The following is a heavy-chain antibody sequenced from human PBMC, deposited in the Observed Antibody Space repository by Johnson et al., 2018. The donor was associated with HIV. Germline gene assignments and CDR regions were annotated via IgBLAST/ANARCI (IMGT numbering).Heavy chain of an antibody. CDR1: GFTFSNYG. CDR2: ISYDGSNK. D-gene: IGHD3-22*01. Sequence: QVQLVESGGGVVQPGRSLRLSCVASGFTFSNYGMHWVRQAPGKGLEWVAVISYDGSNKYFADSVKGRFTISRDNSKNTLHLQMNSLRAEDTAVYYCAKGTHYSDSSGYWSNDAFDIWGQGTRVTVSS. CDR3: AKGTHYSDSSGYWSNDAFDI. V-gene: IGHV3-30*18. J-gene: IGHJ3*02.